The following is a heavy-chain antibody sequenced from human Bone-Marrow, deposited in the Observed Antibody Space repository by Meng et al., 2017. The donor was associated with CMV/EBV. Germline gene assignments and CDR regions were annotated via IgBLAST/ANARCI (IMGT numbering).Heavy chain of an antibody. CDR1: GYTFTSYY. D-gene: IGHD2-2*01. V-gene: IGHV1-46*01. CDR3: ARVRYCSSTSCSGGFDY. Sequence: ASVKVSCKASGYTFTSYYMHWVRQAPGQGLEWMGIINPSGGSTSYAQKFQGRVTMTRDTSTSTVYMELSSLRSEDTAVYYCARVRYCSSTSCSGGFDYWGEGTLVTSPQ. J-gene: IGHJ4*02. CDR2: INPSGGST.